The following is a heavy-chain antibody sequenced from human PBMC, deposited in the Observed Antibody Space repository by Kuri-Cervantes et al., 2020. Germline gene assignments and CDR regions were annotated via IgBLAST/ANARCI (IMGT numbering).Heavy chain of an antibody. CDR3: ARGARYYYMDV. Sequence: GESLKISCAASGFTFSSYAMSWVRQAPGKGLEWVSAISGSGGSTYYADSVKGRFTISRDNSKNTLYLQMNSLRAEDTAVYYCARGARYYYMDVWGKGTTVTVSS. CDR2: ISGSGGST. J-gene: IGHJ6*03. CDR1: GFTFSSYA. V-gene: IGHV3-23*01.